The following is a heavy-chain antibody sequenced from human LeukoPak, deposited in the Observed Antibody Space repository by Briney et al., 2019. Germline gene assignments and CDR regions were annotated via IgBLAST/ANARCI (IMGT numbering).Heavy chain of an antibody. J-gene: IGHJ4*02. Sequence: ASVKVSCKASGGTFISYAISWVRPAPGQGLEWMGGIIPIFGTANYAQKFQGRVTITADESTSTAYMELSSLRSEDTAVYYCARSDYGDYGIDYWGQGTLVTVSS. V-gene: IGHV1-69*13. D-gene: IGHD4-17*01. CDR3: ARSDYGDYGIDY. CDR2: IIPIFGTA. CDR1: GGTFISYA.